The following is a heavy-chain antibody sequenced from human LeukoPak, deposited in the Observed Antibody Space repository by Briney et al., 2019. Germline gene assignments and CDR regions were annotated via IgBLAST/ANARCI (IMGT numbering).Heavy chain of an antibody. D-gene: IGHD5-24*01. V-gene: IGHV4-59*08. CDR2: IYYSENT. J-gene: IGHJ4*02. CDR3: ARGRRDGYNLEYFDK. CDR1: GGSISSYY. Sequence: SETLSLTCTVSGGSISSYYWSWIRQPPGKGLEYIGYIYYSENTNYNPSLKSRVTISLDTSKNQFSLKLTSVTAADTAVYYCARGRRDGYNLEYFDKWGQGTLVTVSS.